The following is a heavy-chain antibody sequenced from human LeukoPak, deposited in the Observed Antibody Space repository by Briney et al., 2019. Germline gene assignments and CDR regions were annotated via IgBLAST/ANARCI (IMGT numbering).Heavy chain of an antibody. D-gene: IGHD2-21*02. J-gene: IGHJ5*02. CDR3: AKVTYCGGDCYDNWFDP. CDR1: GFTFSSYA. CDR2: ISYDGSNK. V-gene: IGHV3-30*04. Sequence: PGRSLRLSCAASGFTFSSYAMHWVRQAPGKGLEWVAVISYDGSNKYYADSVKGRFTISRDNSKNTLYLQMNSLRAEDTAVYYCAKVTYCGGDCYDNWFDPWGQGTLVTVSS.